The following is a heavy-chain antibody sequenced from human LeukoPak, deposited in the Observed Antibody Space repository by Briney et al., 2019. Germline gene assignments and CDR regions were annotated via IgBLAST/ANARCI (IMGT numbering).Heavy chain of an antibody. V-gene: IGHV4-39*07. CDR2: IYYSGST. Sequence: SETLSLTCTVSGGSISSSSYYWGWIRQPPGKGLEWIGSIYYSGSTYYNPSLESRVTISVDTSKNQFSLKLSSVTAADTAVYYCARGKFSGNYVYWGQGTLVTVSS. D-gene: IGHD4-11*01. CDR3: ARGKFSGNYVY. CDR1: GGSISSSSYY. J-gene: IGHJ4*02.